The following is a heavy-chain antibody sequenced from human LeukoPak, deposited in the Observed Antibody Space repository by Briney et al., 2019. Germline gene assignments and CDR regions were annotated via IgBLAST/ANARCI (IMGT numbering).Heavy chain of an antibody. CDR3: ACTSSGSAAVLEY. CDR1: GGTFSSYA. J-gene: IGHJ4*02. Sequence: SVKVSCKASGGTFSSYAISWVRQAPGQGLEWVGRIIPVLGTSNYAQKLQGRVTMTIDTSTSTASMELRGLRSDHTAVYYFACTSSGSAAVLEYWGQGTLVTVSS. CDR2: IIPVLGTS. D-gene: IGHD3-22*01. V-gene: IGHV1-69*04.